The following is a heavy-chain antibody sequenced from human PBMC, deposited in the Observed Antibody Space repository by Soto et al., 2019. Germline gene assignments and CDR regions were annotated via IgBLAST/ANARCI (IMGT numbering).Heavy chain of an antibody. V-gene: IGHV1-69*13. CDR3: ARRLTGCSVCSRYSRYYYGLDV. Sequence: SSVKASCKASGGTFSSYAISWVRQAPGQGLEWMGGIIPIFGTANYAQKFQGRVTITADESTSTAYMELSSLRSEDTAVYSCARRLTGCSVCSRYSRYYYGLDVCG. D-gene: IGHD2-15*01. J-gene: IGHJ6*02. CDR1: GGTFSSYA. CDR2: IIPIFGTA.